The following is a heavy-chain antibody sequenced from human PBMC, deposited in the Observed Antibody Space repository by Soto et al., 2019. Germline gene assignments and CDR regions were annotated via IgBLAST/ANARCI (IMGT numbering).Heavy chain of an antibody. CDR1: GYTFTGYY. D-gene: IGHD3-10*01. CDR3: ARSGELLHYYYYYGMDV. J-gene: IGHJ6*02. Sequence: QVQLVQSGAEVKKPGASVKVSCKASGYTFTGYYMHWVRQAPGQGLEWMGWINPNSGDTNYAQKFQGWVTMTRDTSISTAYMELSRLRSDDTAVYYCARSGELLHYYYYYGMDVWGQGTTVTVSS. V-gene: IGHV1-2*04. CDR2: INPNSGDT.